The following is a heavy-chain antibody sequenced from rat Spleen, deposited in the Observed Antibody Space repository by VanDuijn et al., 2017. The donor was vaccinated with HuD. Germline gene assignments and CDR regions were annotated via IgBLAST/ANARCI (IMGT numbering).Heavy chain of an antibody. CDR3: ASYNSGYGGFTY. V-gene: IGHV3-3*01. CDR2: ISYSGST. Sequence: EVQLQESGPGLVKPSQSLSLTCSVTGHSIASSYRWNWIRKFPGNKLEWMGSISYSGSTNYNPSLKSRISFTRDTSKNQFFLQLNSVTPEDTATYYCASYNSGYGGFTYWGQGTLVTVSS. CDR1: GHSIASSYR. D-gene: IGHD4-3*01. J-gene: IGHJ3*01.